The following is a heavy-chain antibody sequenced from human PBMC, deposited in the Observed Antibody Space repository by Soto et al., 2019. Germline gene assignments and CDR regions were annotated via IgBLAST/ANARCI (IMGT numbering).Heavy chain of an antibody. J-gene: IGHJ4*02. CDR1: GFTFSSYE. Sequence: PGGSLRLSCAASGFTFSSYEMNWVRQAPGKGLEWVSYISSSGSTIYYADSVKGRFTISRDNAKNSLYLQMNSLRAEGTAVYYCARSGYSSGWPDYWGQGTLVTVSS. CDR3: ARSGYSSGWPDY. CDR2: ISSSGSTI. V-gene: IGHV3-48*03. D-gene: IGHD6-19*01.